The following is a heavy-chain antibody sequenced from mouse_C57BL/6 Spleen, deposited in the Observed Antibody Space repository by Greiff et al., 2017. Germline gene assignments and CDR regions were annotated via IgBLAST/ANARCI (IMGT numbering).Heavy chain of an antibody. CDR1: GFTFSSYA. Sequence: EVKLLEPGAGLVKPGGSLKLSCAASGFTFSSYAMPWVHQTPGKRLEWIAYIRSAGNYIYYNHTVKGRFTFSRDNARNSRYLNMSSLKAEDAAMYDCTRDQYGPAYWGQGTLLTVS. CDR3: TRDQYGPAY. CDR2: IRSAGNYI. D-gene: IGHD1-1*02. J-gene: IGHJ3*01. V-gene: IGHV5-9-1*02.